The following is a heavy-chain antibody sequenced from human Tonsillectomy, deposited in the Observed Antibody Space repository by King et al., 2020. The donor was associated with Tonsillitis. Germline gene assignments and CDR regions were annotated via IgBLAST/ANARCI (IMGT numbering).Heavy chain of an antibody. CDR3: ARENLEFGEFPDY. CDR2: INPRSTDT. J-gene: IGHJ4*02. D-gene: IGHD3-10*01. Sequence: QLVQSGAEVKKPGASVKVSCKASGYTFTGYYLHWVRQAPGQGLEWMGCINPRSTDTKYAQKFQGRVTMTSDTSITTGYMELSRLSSDDTALYYCARENLEFGEFPDYWGQGPLVTVSS. V-gene: IGHV1-2*02. CDR1: GYTFTGYY.